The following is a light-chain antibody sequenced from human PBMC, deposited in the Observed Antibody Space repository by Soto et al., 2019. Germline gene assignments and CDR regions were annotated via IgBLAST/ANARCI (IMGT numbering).Light chain of an antibody. V-gene: IGKV1-39*01. CDR1: QSISSY. J-gene: IGKJ2*01. Sequence: DIQMTQSPSSLSASVGDRVTITCRASQSISSYLNWYQQKPGKAPKLLIYAASSLQSGVPSRFSGSGSGTDFTHTISSLQPDDFATYYCQQSYNTPYTFGQGTKLEIK. CDR3: QQSYNTPYT. CDR2: AAS.